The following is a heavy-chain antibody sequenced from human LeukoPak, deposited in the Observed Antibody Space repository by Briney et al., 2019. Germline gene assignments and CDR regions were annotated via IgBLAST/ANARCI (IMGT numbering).Heavy chain of an antibody. CDR3: ARGRRPPLIATAIYYYYHMDV. D-gene: IGHD6-25*01. V-gene: IGHV4-39*07. CDR1: GGSISSSSYY. Sequence: SETLSLTCTVSGGSISSSSYYWGWIRQPPGKGLEWIGSMYYSGSTYYNPSLKSRVTISVDTSKNQFSLKLNSVTAADTALYFCARGRRPPLIATAIYYYYHMDVWGKGTMVTVSS. CDR2: MYYSGST. J-gene: IGHJ6*03.